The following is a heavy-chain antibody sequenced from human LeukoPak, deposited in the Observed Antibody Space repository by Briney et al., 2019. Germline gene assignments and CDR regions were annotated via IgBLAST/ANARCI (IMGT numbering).Heavy chain of an antibody. V-gene: IGHV4-34*01. CDR2: INHSGST. CDR3: TRGRAMADFDY. D-gene: IGHD5-18*01. J-gene: IGHJ4*02. Sequence: KPSETLSLTCAVYGGSFSGYYWSWIRQPPGKGLEWIGEINHSGSTNYNPSLKSRVTISVDTSKNQFSLKLSSVTAADTAVYYCTRGRAMADFDYWGQGTLVTVSS. CDR1: GGSFSGYY.